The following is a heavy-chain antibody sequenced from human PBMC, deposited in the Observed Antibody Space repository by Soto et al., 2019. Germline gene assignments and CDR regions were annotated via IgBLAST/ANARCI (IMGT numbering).Heavy chain of an antibody. CDR2: IYHSGST. CDR3: ARGESSDYDNWFDP. J-gene: IGHJ5*02. V-gene: IGHV4-30-2*01. CDR1: GGSISSGGYS. D-gene: IGHD4-17*01. Sequence: SETLSLTCAVSGGSISSGGYSWSWIRQPPGKGLEWIGYIYHSGSTYYNPSLKSRVTISVDRSKNQFSLKLSSVTAADTAVYYCARGESSDYDNWFDPWGQGTLVTVSS.